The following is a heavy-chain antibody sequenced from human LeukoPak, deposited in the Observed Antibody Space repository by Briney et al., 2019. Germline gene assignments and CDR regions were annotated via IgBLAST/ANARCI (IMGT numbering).Heavy chain of an antibody. CDR1: GFTFSSYG. Sequence: GGSLRLSFAASGFTFSSYGMHWVRQAPGKGLEWVAVIWYDGSNKYYADSVKGRFTISRDNAKSSLYLRMNSLRAEDTAVYYCARDLAWGGYWGQGTLVTVSS. V-gene: IGHV3-33*01. J-gene: IGHJ4*02. D-gene: IGHD7-27*01. CDR3: ARDLAWGGY. CDR2: IWYDGSNK.